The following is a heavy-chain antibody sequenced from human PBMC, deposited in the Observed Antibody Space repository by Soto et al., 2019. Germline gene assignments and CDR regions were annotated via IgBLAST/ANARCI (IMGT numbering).Heavy chain of an antibody. CDR1: GFTFSSYG. Sequence: PGGSLRLSCAASGFTFSSYGMHWVRQAPGKGLEWVAVISYDGSNKYYADSVKGRFTISRDNSKNTLYLQMNSLRAEDTAVYYCANSPEKSSGWFSPAGYNWFDPWGQGTLVTVSS. V-gene: IGHV3-30*18. CDR3: ANSPEKSSGWFSPAGYNWFDP. J-gene: IGHJ5*02. D-gene: IGHD6-19*01. CDR2: ISYDGSNK.